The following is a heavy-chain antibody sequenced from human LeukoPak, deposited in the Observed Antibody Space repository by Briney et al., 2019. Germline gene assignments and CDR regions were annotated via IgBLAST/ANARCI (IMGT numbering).Heavy chain of an antibody. J-gene: IGHJ6*02. CDR1: GGSISGYY. V-gene: IGHV4-59*01. Sequence: SETLSLTCTVSGGSISGYYWSWIRQPPGRGLEWIGYIYYSGSTNYNPSLKSRVTISVDTSKNQFSLKLSSVTAADTAVYYCARDGIGDYYYYGMDVWGQGTTVTVSS. D-gene: IGHD3-3*01. CDR3: ARDGIGDYYYYGMDV. CDR2: IYYSGST.